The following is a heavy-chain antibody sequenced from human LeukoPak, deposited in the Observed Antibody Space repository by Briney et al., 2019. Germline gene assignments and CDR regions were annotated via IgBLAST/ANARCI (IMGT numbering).Heavy chain of an antibody. Sequence: GGSLRLSCAASGFTFDDYTMHWVRQAPGKGLEWVSLISWDDGSTYYADSVKGRFTISRDNSKNSLYLQMNSLRTEDTALYFCAKDHYYGSGSYSRWVYFDYWGQGTLVTVSS. J-gene: IGHJ4*02. V-gene: IGHV3-43*01. CDR3: AKDHYYGSGSYSRWVYFDY. D-gene: IGHD3-10*01. CDR2: ISWDDGST. CDR1: GFTFDDYT.